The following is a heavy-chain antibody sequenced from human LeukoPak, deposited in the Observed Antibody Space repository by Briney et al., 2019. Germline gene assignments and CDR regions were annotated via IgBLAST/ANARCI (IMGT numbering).Heavy chain of an antibody. Sequence: GGSLGLSCAASGFPFTYYAMQWVRQAPDKGLEWVASLSYDGTTEHYADSVKGRFTISRDNSKNTLYLQMNSLRAEDTAVYYCAKQDSSWYYFDYWGQGTLVTVSS. CDR2: LSYDGTTE. J-gene: IGHJ4*02. CDR1: GFPFTYYA. D-gene: IGHD6-13*01. CDR3: AKQDSSWYYFDY. V-gene: IGHV3-30*04.